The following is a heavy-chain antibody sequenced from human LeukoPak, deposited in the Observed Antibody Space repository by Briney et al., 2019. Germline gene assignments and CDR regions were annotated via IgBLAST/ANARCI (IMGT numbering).Heavy chain of an antibody. CDR3: ARPEYYDILTYAFDI. CDR2: INHSGST. Sequence: SETLSLTCAVYGGSFSGYYWSWIRQPPGKGLEWIGEINHSGSTNYNPSLKSRVTISVDTSKNQFSLKLSSVTAADTAVYYCARPEYYDILTYAFDIWGQGTMVTVSS. J-gene: IGHJ3*02. CDR1: GGSFSGYY. V-gene: IGHV4-34*01. D-gene: IGHD3-9*01.